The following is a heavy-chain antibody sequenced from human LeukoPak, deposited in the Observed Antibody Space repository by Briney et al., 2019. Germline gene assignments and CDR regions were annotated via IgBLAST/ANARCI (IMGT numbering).Heavy chain of an antibody. V-gene: IGHV4-59*08. J-gene: IGHJ3*02. CDR3: ARHGTTGPWGDAFDI. CDR1: GGSISSYY. D-gene: IGHD1-1*01. CDR2: IYYSGST. Sequence: SETLSLTCTVPGGSISSYYWSWIRQPPGKGLEWIGYIYYSGSTNYNPSLKSRVTISVDTSKNQFSLKLSSVTAADTAVYYCARHGTTGPWGDAFDIWGQGTMVTVSS.